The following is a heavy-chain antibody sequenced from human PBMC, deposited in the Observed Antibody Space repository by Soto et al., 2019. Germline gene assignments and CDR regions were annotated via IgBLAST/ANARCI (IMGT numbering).Heavy chain of an antibody. CDR2: ISNDASST. Sequence: EVQLVESGGGLVQPGGSLRLSCVASGFTFSSYGMHWVRQAPGKGLVWVSSISNDASSTSYADPVKGRFTISRDNAKNTLYLQMNSVRAEDTAVYYCARLPNKSPQNWGQGTLVIVSP. V-gene: IGHV3-74*01. CDR3: ARLPNKSPQN. CDR1: GFTFSSYG. J-gene: IGHJ1*01.